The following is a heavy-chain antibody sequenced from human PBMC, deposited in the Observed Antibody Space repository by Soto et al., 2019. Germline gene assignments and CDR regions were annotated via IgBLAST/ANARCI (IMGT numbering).Heavy chain of an antibody. D-gene: IGHD3-10*01. CDR1: GYIFTSYG. J-gene: IGHJ6*03. Sequence: QVQLVQSGAELKKPGASAKVSCKASGYIFTSYGISWVRQAPGQGLEWMAWISVDSGNTNYAQNFQGRVTMTTDTAASTAHMDVRSLRSDDTAVYYCARFNGAGTNYYMGVWGKGTTVIVSS. V-gene: IGHV1-18*01. CDR3: ARFNGAGTNYYMGV. CDR2: ISVDSGNT.